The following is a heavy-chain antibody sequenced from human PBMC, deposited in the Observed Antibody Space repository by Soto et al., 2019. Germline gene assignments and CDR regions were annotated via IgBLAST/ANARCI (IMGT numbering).Heavy chain of an antibody. CDR1: GYTFTNYA. D-gene: IGHD1-26*01. CDR3: ASSRGSYFYYGMDV. CDR2: INAGNGNT. J-gene: IGHJ6*02. V-gene: IGHV1-3*01. Sequence: ASVKVSCKASGYTFTNYAMHWVRQAPGQRLEWMGWINAGNGNTKYSQKFQGRVTITRDTSASTAYMELSSLRSEDTAVYYCASSRGSYFYYGMDVWGQGTTVTVSS.